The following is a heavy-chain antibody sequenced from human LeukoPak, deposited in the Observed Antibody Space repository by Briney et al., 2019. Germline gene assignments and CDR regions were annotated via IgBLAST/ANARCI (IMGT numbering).Heavy chain of an antibody. CDR3: AREDYGDAFDI. CDR2: INAGNGNT. V-gene: IGHV1-3*03. Sequence: GASVKVSCKTSRGTFSSCAISWVRQAPGQRLEWMGWINAGNGNTKYSQEFQGRVTITRDTSASTAYMELSSLRSEDMAVYYCAREDYGDAFDIWGQGTMVTVSS. J-gene: IGHJ3*02. D-gene: IGHD4-17*01. CDR1: RGTFSSCA.